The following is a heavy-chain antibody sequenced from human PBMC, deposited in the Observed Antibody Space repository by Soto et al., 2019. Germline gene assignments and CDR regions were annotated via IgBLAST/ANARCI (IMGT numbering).Heavy chain of an antibody. CDR1: GGTFSSYS. V-gene: IGHV1-69*02. J-gene: IGHJ4*02. CDR3: ARGAAGIAVAGPSYYLAY. CDR2: IIPILGIA. Sequence: QVQLVQSGAEVKKPGSSVKVSCKASGGTFSSYSISWVRQAPGQGLEWMGRIIPILGIANYAQKLQGRVTITADKSTSTAYMELSSLRSEDTAVYYCARGAAGIAVAGPSYYLAYWGQGTLVTVSS. D-gene: IGHD6-19*01.